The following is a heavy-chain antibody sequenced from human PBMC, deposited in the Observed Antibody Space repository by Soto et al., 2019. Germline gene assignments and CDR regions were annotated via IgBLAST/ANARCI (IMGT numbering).Heavy chain of an antibody. CDR2: IWYDGSNK. V-gene: IGHV3-33*01. CDR1: GFTFSSYG. Sequence: GGSLRLSCAASGFTFSSYGMHWVRQAPGKGLEWVAVIWYDGSNKYYADSVKGRFTISRDNSKNTLYLQMNSLRAEDTAVYYCARVIYSRAGGDGLGYFDYWGQGTLVTVSS. J-gene: IGHJ4*02. D-gene: IGHD2-15*01. CDR3: ARVIYSRAGGDGLGYFDY.